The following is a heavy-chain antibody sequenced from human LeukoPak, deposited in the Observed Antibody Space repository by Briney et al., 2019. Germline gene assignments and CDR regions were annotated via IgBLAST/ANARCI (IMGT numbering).Heavy chain of an antibody. Sequence: ASAKVSCKASGYTLNTYGPNWVRQAPGQGLEWMGWISAFNGNTNYAQKFQGRVTMTTDPSTTTGYMELRSLKSDDTAVYFCATGIRWDFDYWGQGTLVAVSS. D-gene: IGHD1-26*01. CDR2: ISAFNGNT. J-gene: IGHJ4*02. CDR1: GYTLNTYG. V-gene: IGHV1-18*01. CDR3: ATGIRWDFDY.